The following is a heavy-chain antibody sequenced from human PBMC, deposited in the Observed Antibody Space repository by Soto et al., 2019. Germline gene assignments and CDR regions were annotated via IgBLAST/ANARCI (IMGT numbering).Heavy chain of an antibody. Sequence: PSETLPLTCTVSGFSSSNYYWILIRQPPGRGLEWIGHIFYSGSTNYNPALKSRVTISVDTSKSQFSLKLSSVTAADTAVYYCAKDSGYNYGYFRWFDPWGQGTLVTVSS. D-gene: IGHD5-18*01. J-gene: IGHJ5*02. V-gene: IGHV4-59*01. CDR3: AKDSGYNYGYFRWFDP. CDR1: GFSSSNYY. CDR2: IFYSGST.